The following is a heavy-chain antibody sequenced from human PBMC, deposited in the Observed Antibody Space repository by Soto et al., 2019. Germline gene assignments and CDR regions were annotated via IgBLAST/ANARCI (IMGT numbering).Heavy chain of an antibody. J-gene: IGHJ4*02. V-gene: IGHV3-23*01. Sequence: GGSLRLSCAASGFTFSSYAMSWVRQAPGKGLEWVSAISGSGGSTYYADSVKGRFTISRDNSKNTLYLQMNSLRAEDTAVYYCAKVETTVGYSRTYYANYWGQGTLVTVSS. CDR1: GFTFSSYA. CDR3: AKVETTVGYSRTYYANY. D-gene: IGHD1-26*01. CDR2: ISGSGGST.